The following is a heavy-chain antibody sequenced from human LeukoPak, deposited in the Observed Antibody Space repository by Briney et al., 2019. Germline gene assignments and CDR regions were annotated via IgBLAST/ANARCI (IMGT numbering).Heavy chain of an antibody. Sequence: ASVKVSCKASGYTFTGYYMHWVRQAPGQGLEWMGWINPNSGGTNYAQKFQGRVTITRETSISTAYPELSRLTSDDTAVYYCARGGRSGWNPFDYWGQGSLVTVSS. CDR3: ARGGRSGWNPFDY. V-gene: IGHV1-2*02. J-gene: IGHJ4*02. D-gene: IGHD6-19*01. CDR1: GYTFTGYY. CDR2: INPNSGGT.